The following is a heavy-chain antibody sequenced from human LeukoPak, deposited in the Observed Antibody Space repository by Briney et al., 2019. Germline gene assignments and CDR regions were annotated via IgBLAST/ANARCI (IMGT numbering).Heavy chain of an antibody. CDR1: GYSFTGHY. D-gene: IGHD6-13*01. J-gene: IGHJ4*02. V-gene: IGHV1-2*02. Sequence: ASVKVSCKASGYSFTGHYIHWVRQAPGQGLEWMGWVNPNSGGTNYAQNFQGRVTMTRDTSVTTAYMEVSSLRSDDTAVYYCARDRIAAPDDFDYWGQGTPVTVSS. CDR3: ARDRIAAPDDFDY. CDR2: VNPNSGGT.